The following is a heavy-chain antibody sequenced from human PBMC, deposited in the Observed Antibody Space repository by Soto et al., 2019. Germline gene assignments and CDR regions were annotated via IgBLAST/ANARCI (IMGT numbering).Heavy chain of an antibody. CDR2: MNPNSDGA. J-gene: IGHJ5*02. Sequence: ASVKVSCKASGYSFTDYYIHWVRQAPGQGLEWMGWMNPNSDGANYAQKFRGRVTMTRDKSIRTAYMEVNRLTSDDTAVYFCARGGGSRWHGDWFDPWGRGPLVTVSS. V-gene: IGHV1-2*02. CDR1: GYSFTDYY. D-gene: IGHD6-19*01. CDR3: ARGGGSRWHGDWFDP.